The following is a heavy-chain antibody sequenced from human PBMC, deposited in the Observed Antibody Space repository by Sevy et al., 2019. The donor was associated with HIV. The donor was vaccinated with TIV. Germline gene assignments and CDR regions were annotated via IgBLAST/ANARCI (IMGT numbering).Heavy chain of an antibody. D-gene: IGHD5-12*01. CDR1: GYTFTGYY. CDR2: INPNSGGK. J-gene: IGHJ6*02. V-gene: IGHV1-2*02. CDR3: ARDRRMATKTGMDV. Sequence: ASVKVSCKASGYTFTGYYMHWVRQAPGQGLEWMGWINPNSGGKNYAQKFQGRVTMTRDTSISTAYMELSRLRSDDTAVYYCARDRRMATKTGMDVWGQGTTVTVSS.